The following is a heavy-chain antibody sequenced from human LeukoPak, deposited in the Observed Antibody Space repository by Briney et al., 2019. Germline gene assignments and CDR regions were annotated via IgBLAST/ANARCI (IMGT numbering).Heavy chain of an antibody. Sequence: ASVKVSCKASGYTFTGYYMHWVRQPPGQGLEWMGWINPNSGGTNYAQKFQGRVTMTRDTSISTAYMELSRLRSDDTAVYYCARDTGDGSGYYFDYWGQGTLVTVSS. D-gene: IGHD3-10*01. J-gene: IGHJ4*02. CDR2: INPNSGGT. CDR1: GYTFTGYY. V-gene: IGHV1-2*02. CDR3: ARDTGDGSGYYFDY.